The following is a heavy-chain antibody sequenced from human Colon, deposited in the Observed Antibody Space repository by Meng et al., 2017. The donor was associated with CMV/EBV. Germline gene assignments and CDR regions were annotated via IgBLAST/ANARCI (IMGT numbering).Heavy chain of an antibody. J-gene: IGHJ4*02. Sequence: TSYYINGVRQDPGQGLQWMGVIDPDNESTAYAQKFKGRVTMTRDTSTSTVYMELSSLTSEDTAVYYCTKGARTSVQPWPARWFPCDYWGQGTLVTVSS. D-gene: IGHD2-15*01. V-gene: IGHV1-46*01. CDR2: IDPDNEST. CDR1: TSYY. CDR3: TKGARTSVQPWPARWFPCDY.